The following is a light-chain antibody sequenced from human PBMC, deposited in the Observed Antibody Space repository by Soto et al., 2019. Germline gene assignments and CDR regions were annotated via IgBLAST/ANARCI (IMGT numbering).Light chain of an antibody. CDR1: QSISNY. Sequence: DIQMTQSPSSLSASVGDRVTITCRASQSISNYLNWYKQKPGKAPELLIYAISNLHREGPSRFSGSGSGTNFTLTIISLQPEDFATYYCQQSYSTPPAFGGGTRVEIK. CDR3: QQSYSTPPA. CDR2: AIS. V-gene: IGKV1-39*01. J-gene: IGKJ4*01.